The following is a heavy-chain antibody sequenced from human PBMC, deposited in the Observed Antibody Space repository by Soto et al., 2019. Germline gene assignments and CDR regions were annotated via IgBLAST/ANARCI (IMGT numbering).Heavy chain of an antibody. Sequence: GESLNISCKGSGYSFTSYWISWVRQMPGKGLEWMGRIDPSDSYTNYSPSFQGHVTISADKSISTAYLQWSSLKASDTAMYYCARGEQSQYDDDSSGYPGSFDEWGQGTLVTV. J-gene: IGHJ4*02. CDR1: GYSFTSYW. CDR3: ARGEQSQYDDDSSGYPGSFDE. D-gene: IGHD3-22*01. V-gene: IGHV5-10-1*01. CDR2: IDPSDSYT.